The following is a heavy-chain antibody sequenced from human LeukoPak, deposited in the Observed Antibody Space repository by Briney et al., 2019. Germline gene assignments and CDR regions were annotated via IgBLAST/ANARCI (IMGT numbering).Heavy chain of an antibody. Sequence: ASVKVSCKVSGYTLTELSMHWVRQAPGKGLEWMGGFDPEDGETICAQKFQGRVTMTEDTSTDTAYMELSSLRSEDTAVYYCATEIIVGASFDYWGQGTLVTVSS. J-gene: IGHJ4*02. CDR3: ATEIIVGASFDY. V-gene: IGHV1-24*01. CDR2: FDPEDGET. CDR1: GYTLTELS. D-gene: IGHD1-26*01.